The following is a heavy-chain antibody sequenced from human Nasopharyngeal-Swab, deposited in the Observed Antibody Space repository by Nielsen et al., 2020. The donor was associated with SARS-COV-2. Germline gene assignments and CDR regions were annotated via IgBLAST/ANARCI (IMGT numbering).Heavy chain of an antibody. CDR3: AKEGSGPGRYSYGSWYFDY. CDR1: GFTFSSYG. J-gene: IGHJ4*02. Sequence: GGSLRLSCAASGFTFSSYGMHWVRQAPGKGLEWVAVISYDGSNKYYADSVKGRFTISRDNSKNTLYLQMNSLGAEDTAVYYCAKEGSGPGRYSYGSWYFDYWGQGTLVTVSS. V-gene: IGHV3-30*18. CDR2: ISYDGSNK. D-gene: IGHD5-18*01.